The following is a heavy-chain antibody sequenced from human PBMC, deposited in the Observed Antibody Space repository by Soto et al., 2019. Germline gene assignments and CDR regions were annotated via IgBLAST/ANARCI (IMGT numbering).Heavy chain of an antibody. CDR2: ISYDGSNK. D-gene: IGHD3-9*01. Sequence: GGSLRLSCAASGFTFSSYGMHWVRQAPGKGLEWVAVISYDGSNKYYADSVKGRFTISRDNSKNTLYLQMNSLRAEDTAVYYCAKDSAYDILTGPGGNWFDPWGQGTLVTSPQ. CDR3: AKDSAYDILTGPGGNWFDP. V-gene: IGHV3-30*18. J-gene: IGHJ5*02. CDR1: GFTFSSYG.